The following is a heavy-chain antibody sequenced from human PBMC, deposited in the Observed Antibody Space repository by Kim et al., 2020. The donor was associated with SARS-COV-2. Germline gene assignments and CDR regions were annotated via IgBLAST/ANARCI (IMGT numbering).Heavy chain of an antibody. CDR2: INHSGST. V-gene: IGHV4-34*01. Sequence: SETLSLTCAVYGGSFSGYYWSWIRQPPGKGLEWIGEINHSGSTNYNPSLKSRVTISVDTSKNQFSLKLSSVTAADTAVYYCARGDNIVFGEYFDYWGQGTLVTVSS. CDR3: ARGDNIVFGEYFDY. CDR1: GGSFSGYY. J-gene: IGHJ4*02. D-gene: IGHD2-15*01.